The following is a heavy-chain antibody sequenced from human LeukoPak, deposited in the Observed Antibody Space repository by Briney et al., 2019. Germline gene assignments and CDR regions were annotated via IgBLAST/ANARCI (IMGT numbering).Heavy chain of an antibody. Sequence: PSETLSLTCTVSRGSISNWYWSWFRQPAGKGLEWIGRIYTSGSTNYNPSLKSRVTMSVDTSKNQISLKLTSVTDADTAVYYCARKLASSTLKAGAFDIWGQGTMVTVSS. CDR1: RGSISNWY. D-gene: IGHD2-2*01. CDR3: ARKLASSTLKAGAFDI. CDR2: IYTSGST. J-gene: IGHJ3*02. V-gene: IGHV4-4*07.